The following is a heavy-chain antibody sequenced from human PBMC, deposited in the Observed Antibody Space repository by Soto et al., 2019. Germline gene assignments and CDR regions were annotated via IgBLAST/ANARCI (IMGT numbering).Heavy chain of an antibody. V-gene: IGHV3-23*01. J-gene: IGHJ3*02. CDR2: ISGSGGST. Sequence: GGSLRLSCAASGFTFSSYAMSWVRQAPGKGLEWASAISGSGGSTYYADSVKGRFTISRDNSKNTLYLQMNSLRAEDTAVYYCAREPYCSSGSCYPEAFDIWGQGTMGNVS. D-gene: IGHD2-15*01. CDR1: GFTFSSYA. CDR3: AREPYCSSGSCYPEAFDI.